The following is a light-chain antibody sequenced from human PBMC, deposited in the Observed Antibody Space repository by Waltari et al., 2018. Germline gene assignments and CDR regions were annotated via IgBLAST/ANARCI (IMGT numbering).Light chain of an antibody. J-gene: IGLJ3*02. Sequence: QSVLTQAPSASGTPGQRLIIPCSGSRSNIGGHPVTWYQQLPGTAPKLLIFYNNERPSGVPDRLSGSKSGTSASLAISGLQSEDEADYYCASWDDSLNGWVFGGGTRLTVL. CDR3: ASWDDSLNGWV. CDR1: RSNIGGHP. V-gene: IGLV1-44*01. CDR2: YNN.